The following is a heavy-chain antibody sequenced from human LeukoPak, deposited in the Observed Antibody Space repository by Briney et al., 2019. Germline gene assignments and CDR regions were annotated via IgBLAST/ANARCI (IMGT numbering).Heavy chain of an antibody. CDR3: ARHSGPYSSSWFDY. J-gene: IGHJ4*02. Sequence: SETLSLTCTVSGGSISISNYYWGWIRQPPGKGLEWIGSIYYSGSTYYNPSLKSRVTISVDTSKNQFSLKLSSVTAADTAVFYCARHSGPYSSSWFDYWGQGTLVTVSS. CDR1: GGSISISNYY. D-gene: IGHD6-13*01. CDR2: IYYSGST. V-gene: IGHV4-39*01.